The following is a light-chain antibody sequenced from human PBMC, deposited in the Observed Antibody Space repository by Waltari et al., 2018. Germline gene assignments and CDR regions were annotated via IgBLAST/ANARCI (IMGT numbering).Light chain of an antibody. CDR3: QQYNVWPPIT. V-gene: IGKV3D-15*01. CDR2: DAS. CDR1: QSIYSN. Sequence: ILMTQSPVTLSVSPGERATLSCRASQSIYSNLAWYQQRPGQPPRLLIFDASTRASGIPARFSGSGSRTEFTLTIRTLQSEDSAVYYCQQYNVWPPITFGQGTRLEIK. J-gene: IGKJ5*01.